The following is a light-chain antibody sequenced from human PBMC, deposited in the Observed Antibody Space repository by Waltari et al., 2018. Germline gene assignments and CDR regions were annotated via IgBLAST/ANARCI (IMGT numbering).Light chain of an antibody. CDR3: GAWDSSLTAYV. CDR2: DTY. CDR1: TSNIGNLY. Sequence: QSVLTQPPSVSATPGQTVTISCSGSTSNIGNLYVSWYPQLPGTVPKLLVYDTYKRPSGIPDRFFGSKSGTSATLGITGLQTGDEAHYYCGAWDSSLTAYVFGTGTEVTVL. J-gene: IGLJ1*01. V-gene: IGLV1-51*01.